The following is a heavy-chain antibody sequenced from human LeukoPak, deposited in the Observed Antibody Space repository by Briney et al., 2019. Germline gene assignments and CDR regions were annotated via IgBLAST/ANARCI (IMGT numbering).Heavy chain of an antibody. V-gene: IGHV3-21*01. CDR1: GFTFSSYS. D-gene: IGHD3-10*01. J-gene: IGHJ4*02. Sequence: PGGSLRLSCAASGFTFSSYSMNWVRQAPGKGLEWVSSISSSSSYIYYADSVKGRFTISRDNAKNSLYLQMNSLRAEDTAVYYCARGEYYYGSGSYYPFDYWGQGTLVTVSS. CDR2: ISSSSSYI. CDR3: ARGEYYYGSGSYYPFDY.